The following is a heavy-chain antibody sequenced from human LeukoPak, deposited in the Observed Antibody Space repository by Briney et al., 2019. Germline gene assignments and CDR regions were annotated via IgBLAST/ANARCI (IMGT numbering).Heavy chain of an antibody. J-gene: IGHJ3*02. D-gene: IGHD3-10*01. CDR3: ARDYDFGSGSESLGALDI. CDR2: IRYDGTNK. Sequence: GGSLRLSCAASGFIFNNYGMHWVRQAPGKGLEWVAFIRYDGTNKYYADSVKGRFTISRDNSKGTHYLQLNSLRAEDTAVYHCARDYDFGSGSESLGALDIWGQGTMVTVSS. CDR1: GFIFNNYG. V-gene: IGHV3-30*02.